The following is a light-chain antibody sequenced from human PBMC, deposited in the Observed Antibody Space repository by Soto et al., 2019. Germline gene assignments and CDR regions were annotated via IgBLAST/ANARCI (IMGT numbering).Light chain of an antibody. CDR1: QSISTW. Sequence: DIQMTQSPSTLSASVGDRVTITCRASQSISTWLAWYQQKPGKAPKVLIYKASSLESGVPSRFSGSGSGTEFTLTISSLQPDDFATYYCQQYNSYSEAFGQGTKVDIK. CDR2: KAS. CDR3: QQYNSYSEA. V-gene: IGKV1-5*03. J-gene: IGKJ1*01.